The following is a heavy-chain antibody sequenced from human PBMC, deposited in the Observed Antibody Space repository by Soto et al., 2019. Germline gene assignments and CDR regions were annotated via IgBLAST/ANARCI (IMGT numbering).Heavy chain of an antibody. CDR2: IWYDGSNK. CDR3: ARDLRHCSGGSCVRYFDY. CDR1: GFSFSSYG. J-gene: IGHJ4*02. D-gene: IGHD2-15*01. Sequence: GGSLRLSCAASGFSFSSYGMHWVRQSPGKGLEWVAIIWYDGSNKNYADSVKGRFTISRDNSKNTLYLEVNSLRAEDTAVYYCARDLRHCSGGSCVRYFDYWGQGTLVTVSS. V-gene: IGHV3-33*01.